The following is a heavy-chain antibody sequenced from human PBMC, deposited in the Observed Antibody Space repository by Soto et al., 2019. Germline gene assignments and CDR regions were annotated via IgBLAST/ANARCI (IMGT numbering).Heavy chain of an antibody. CDR1: GFTFSSYG. CDR3: AKDGHDSSGYYPTYFDY. V-gene: IGHV3-30*18. D-gene: IGHD3-22*01. CDR2: ISYDGSNQ. J-gene: IGHJ4*02. Sequence: GGSLRLFCAASGFTFSSYGRHWVRQAAGKGLEWVAVISYDGSNQYYADSVKDRLTISRDNSKITLYLQMNSLRAEDTAVYYCAKDGHDSSGYYPTYFDYWGQGTLVTVSS.